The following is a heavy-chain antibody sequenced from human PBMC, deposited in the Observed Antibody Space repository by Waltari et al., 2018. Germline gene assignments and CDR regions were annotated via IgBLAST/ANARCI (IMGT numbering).Heavy chain of an antibody. CDR2: ISSSSSTI. V-gene: IGHV3-48*04. Sequence: EVQLVESGGGLVQPGGSLRLSCAASGFTFSSYSMNWVRQAPGKGLEWVSYISSSSSTIYYADSVKGRFTISRDNAKNSLYLQMNSLRAEDTAVYYCARADRGRAAAGSYYYYMDVWGKGTTVTVSS. J-gene: IGHJ6*03. CDR3: ARADRGRAAAGSYYYYMDV. D-gene: IGHD6-13*01. CDR1: GFTFSSYS.